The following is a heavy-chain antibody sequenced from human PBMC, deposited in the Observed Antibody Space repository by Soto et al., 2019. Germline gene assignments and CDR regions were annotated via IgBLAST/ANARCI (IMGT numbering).Heavy chain of an antibody. V-gene: IGHV3-74*01. CDR1: GFTFSSYW. Sequence: EVQLVESGGGLVQPGGSLRLSCAASGFTFSSYWMHWVRQAPGKGLVWVSHINSDGRSTSYADSVKGRFTISRDNAKNTVYLQMNSLRAEDTAVYYCARTSLVVPAATREDYWGQGTLVTVSS. CDR2: INSDGRST. J-gene: IGHJ4*02. CDR3: ARTSLVVPAATREDY. D-gene: IGHD2-15*01.